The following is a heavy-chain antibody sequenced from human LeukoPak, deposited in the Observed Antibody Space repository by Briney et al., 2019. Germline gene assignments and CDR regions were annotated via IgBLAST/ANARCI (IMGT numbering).Heavy chain of an antibody. Sequence: SETLSLTCTVSGGSISSSSYYWGWIRQPPGKGLEWIGSIYYSGSTYYNPSLKSRVTISVDTSKNQFSLKLSSVTAADTAVYYCARMAYDSSGYYYGFDYWGQGTLVTVSS. CDR1: GGSISSSSYY. CDR2: IYYSGST. V-gene: IGHV4-39*01. D-gene: IGHD3-22*01. CDR3: ARMAYDSSGYYYGFDY. J-gene: IGHJ4*02.